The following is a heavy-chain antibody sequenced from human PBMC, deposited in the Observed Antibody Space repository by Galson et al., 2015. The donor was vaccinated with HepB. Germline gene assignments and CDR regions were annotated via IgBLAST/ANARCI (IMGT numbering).Heavy chain of an antibody. CDR3: TSDQEQWLVFGGY. CDR1: GFTFSGSA. Sequence: SLRLSCAASGFTFSGSAMHWVRQASGKGLEWVGRIRSKANSYATAYAASVKGRFTISRDDSKNTAYLQMNSLKTEDTAVYYCTSDQEQWLVFGGYWGQGTLVTVSS. CDR2: IRSKANSYAT. J-gene: IGHJ4*02. V-gene: IGHV3-73*01. D-gene: IGHD6-19*01.